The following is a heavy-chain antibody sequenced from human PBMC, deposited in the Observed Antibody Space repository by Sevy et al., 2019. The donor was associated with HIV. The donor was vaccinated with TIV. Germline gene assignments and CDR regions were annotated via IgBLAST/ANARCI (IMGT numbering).Heavy chain of an antibody. CDR3: ARVPTYYFGSGTYFDY. Sequence: ASVKVSRKASGYTFSSNGIAWVRQAPGQGLQWMGWIGVYNGNSKYAQNLQDRLTMTTDTSTSTAYMELKSLRSDDTAVYYCARVPTYYFGSGTYFDYWGHGTLVTVSS. CDR2: IGVYNGNS. V-gene: IGHV1-18*01. CDR1: GYTFSSNG. D-gene: IGHD3-10*01. J-gene: IGHJ4*01.